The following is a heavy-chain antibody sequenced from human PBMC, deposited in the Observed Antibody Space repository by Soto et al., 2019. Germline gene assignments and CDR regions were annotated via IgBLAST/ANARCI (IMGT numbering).Heavy chain of an antibody. Sequence: SETLSLTCTVSGGSISSYYWSWIRQPPGKGLEWIGYIYYSGSTNYNPSLKSRVTISVDTSKNQFSLKLSSVTAADTAVYYCAREGYCRGGSCYPDYWRQATLATVSS. J-gene: IGHJ4*02. CDR1: GGSISSYY. CDR2: IYYSGST. CDR3: AREGYCRGGSCYPDY. D-gene: IGHD2-15*01. V-gene: IGHV4-59*01.